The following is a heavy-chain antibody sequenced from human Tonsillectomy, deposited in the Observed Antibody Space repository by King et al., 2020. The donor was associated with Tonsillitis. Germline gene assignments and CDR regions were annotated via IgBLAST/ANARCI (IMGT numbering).Heavy chain of an antibody. CDR3: ARDYGDYRYYFDY. J-gene: IGHJ4*02. D-gene: IGHD4-17*01. CDR2: ISSSSSYI. V-gene: IGHV3-21*01. Sequence: VQLVESGGGLVKPGGSLRHSCAASGFTFSSYSMNWVRQAPGKGLEWVSSISSSSSYIYYADSVKGRFTISRDNAKNSLYLQMNSLRAEDTAVYYCARDYGDYRYYFDYWGQGTLVTVSS. CDR1: GFTFSSYS.